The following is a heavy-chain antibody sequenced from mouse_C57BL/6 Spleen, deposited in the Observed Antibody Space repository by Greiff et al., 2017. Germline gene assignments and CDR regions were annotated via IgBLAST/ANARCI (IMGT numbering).Heavy chain of an antibody. CDR3: ATLHYGSSYGDYYAMDY. V-gene: IGHV1-53*01. Sequence: QVQLQQPGAELVKPGASVKVSCKASGYTFTSYWMHWVKQRPGQGLEWIGDINPNNGGTIYNQKFKGKATLTVDKSSSTAYMELRSLTSEDTAVYYCATLHYGSSYGDYYAMDYWGQGTSVTVSS. CDR1: GYTFTSYW. D-gene: IGHD1-1*01. J-gene: IGHJ4*01. CDR2: INPNNGGT.